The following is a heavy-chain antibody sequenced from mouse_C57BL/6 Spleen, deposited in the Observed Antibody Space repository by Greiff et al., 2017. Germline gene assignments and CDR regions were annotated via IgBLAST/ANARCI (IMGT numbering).Heavy chain of an antibody. CDR3: ARRYDYDGGYFDY. CDR2: ISGGGGNT. CDR1: GFTFSSYT. Sequence: DVQLVESGGGLVKPGGSLKLSCAASGFTFSSYTMSWVRQTPEKRLEWVATISGGGGNTYYPDSVKGRFTISRDNAKNTLYLQMSSLRSEDTALYYSARRYDYDGGYFDYWGQGTTLTVSS. V-gene: IGHV5-9*01. J-gene: IGHJ2*01. D-gene: IGHD2-4*01.